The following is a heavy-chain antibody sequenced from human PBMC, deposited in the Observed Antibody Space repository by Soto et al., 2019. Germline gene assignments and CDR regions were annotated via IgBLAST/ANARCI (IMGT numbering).Heavy chain of an antibody. CDR1: GFTFSSYA. CDR3: ARDLEDTAMVFDY. J-gene: IGHJ4*02. CDR2: ISYDGSNK. D-gene: IGHD5-18*01. V-gene: IGHV3-30-3*01. Sequence: QVQLVESGGGVVQPGRSLRLSCAASGFTFSSYAMHWVRQAPGKGLEWVAVISYDGSNKYYADTVKGRFTISRDNSKNTLYLQMNSLRAEDTAVYYCARDLEDTAMVFDYWGQGTLVTVSS.